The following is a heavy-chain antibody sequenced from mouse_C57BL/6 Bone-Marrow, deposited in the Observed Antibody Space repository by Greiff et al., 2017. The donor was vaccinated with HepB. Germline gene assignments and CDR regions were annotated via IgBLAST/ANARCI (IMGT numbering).Heavy chain of an antibody. J-gene: IGHJ4*01. V-gene: IGHV1-64*01. Sequence: QVQLQQPGAELVKPGASVKLSCKASGYTFTSYWMHWVKQRPGQGLEWIGMIHPNSGSTNYNEKFKSKATLTVDKSSSTAYMQLSSLTSEDSAVYYYARYSKGSNYSAMDSWGQGTSVTVSS. CDR2: IHPNSGST. CDR3: ARYSKGSNYSAMDS. D-gene: IGHD2-5*01. CDR1: GYTFTSYW.